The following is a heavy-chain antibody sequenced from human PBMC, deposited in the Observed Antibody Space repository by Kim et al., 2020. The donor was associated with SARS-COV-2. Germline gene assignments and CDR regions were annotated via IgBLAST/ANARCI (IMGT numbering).Heavy chain of an antibody. D-gene: IGHD2-8*01. CDR3: ARDHGPLGWFDP. J-gene: IGHJ5*02. Sequence: SETLSLTCTVSGDSIRNYFWSWIRQSPGKGLEWIGYIYYSESTNYNPSLKSRVAISVDTSKNHFSLKLSSVTAADTAIYYCARDHGPLGWFDPWGQGT. V-gene: IGHV4-59*01. CDR1: GDSIRNYF. CDR2: IYYSEST.